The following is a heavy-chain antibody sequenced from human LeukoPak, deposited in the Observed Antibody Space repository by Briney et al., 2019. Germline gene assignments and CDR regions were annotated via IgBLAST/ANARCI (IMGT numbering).Heavy chain of an antibody. CDR1: GFTFRSYE. CDR2: ISSSGSPI. V-gene: IGHV3-48*03. J-gene: IGHJ4*02. CDR3: ARTYYDILTGSRNLDY. D-gene: IGHD3-9*01. Sequence: PGGSLRLSCAASGFTFRSYEMNWVRQAPGKGLEWGSYISSSGSPIYYADSVKGRFTISRDNAENSLYLQMNSLRAEDTAVYYCARTYYDILTGSRNLDYWGQGTLVTVSS.